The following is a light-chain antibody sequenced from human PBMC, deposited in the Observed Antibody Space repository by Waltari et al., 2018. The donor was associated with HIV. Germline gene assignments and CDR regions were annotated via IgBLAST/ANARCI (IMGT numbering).Light chain of an antibody. CDR2: EVS. J-gene: IGLJ3*02. Sequence: QSALTQPASVSGSPGQSITISCTGTSSDVGGYNSVSWYQQHPGKAPKLMIYEVSNRPSGVSNRFSVSKSGNSASLTISGLQAEDEADYYCSSYTSSSTLVFGGGTKLTVI. CDR3: SSYTSSSTLV. V-gene: IGLV2-14*01. CDR1: SSDVGGYNS.